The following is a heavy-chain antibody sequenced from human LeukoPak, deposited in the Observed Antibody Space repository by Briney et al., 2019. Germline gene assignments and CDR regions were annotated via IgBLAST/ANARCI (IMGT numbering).Heavy chain of an antibody. CDR1: GYTLTELS. D-gene: IGHD4-23*01. J-gene: IGHJ4*02. CDR2: FDPEDGET. V-gene: IGHV1-24*01. Sequence: ASVKVSCTVSGYTLTELSMHWVRQAPGKGLEWMGGFDPEDGETIYAQKFQGRVTMTEDTSTDTAYMELSSLRSEDTAVYYCASRDYGGNFYLIWGQGTLVTVSS. CDR3: ASRDYGGNFYLI.